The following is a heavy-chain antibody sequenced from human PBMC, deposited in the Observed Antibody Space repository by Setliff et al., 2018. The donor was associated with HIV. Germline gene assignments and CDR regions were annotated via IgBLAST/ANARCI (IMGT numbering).Heavy chain of an antibody. CDR2: INSDGRST. J-gene: IGHJ4*02. Sequence: PGGSLRLSCAASGFTFSSYWMHWVRQVPGKGLVWVSRINSDGRSTTYADFVKGRFTISRDNAKNTLYLQMNSLRAEDTAVYSCARARGGNSEWSYWGQGTLVTVSS. CDR3: ARARGGNSEWSY. V-gene: IGHV3-74*03. D-gene: IGHD2-15*01. CDR1: GFTFSSYW.